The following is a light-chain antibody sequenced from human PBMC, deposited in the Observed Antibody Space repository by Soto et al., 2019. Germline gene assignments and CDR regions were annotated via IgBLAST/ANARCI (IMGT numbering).Light chain of an antibody. CDR1: QSVSSSY. CDR3: QQYGSSPYT. Sequence: EIVLTQSPGTLSLSPGERATLSCRASQSVSSSYLAWYQQQPGQAPRLLIYGASNRATGITDRFSGSGSGTDFTLTISRLEPEDFAIYYCQQYGSSPYTFGQGTKLEI. J-gene: IGKJ2*01. V-gene: IGKV3-20*01. CDR2: GAS.